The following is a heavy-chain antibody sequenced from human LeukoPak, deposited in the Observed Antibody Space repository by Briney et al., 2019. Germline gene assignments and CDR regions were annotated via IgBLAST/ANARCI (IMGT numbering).Heavy chain of an antibody. D-gene: IGHD2-15*01. CDR1: GGSISSYY. J-gene: IGHJ4*02. Sequence: SETLSLTCTVSGGSISSYYWSWIRQPPGKGLEWIGYIYYSGSTNYNPSLKSRVTISVDTSKNQFSLKLSSVTAADTAVYYCARSKDRVDYWGQGTLVTVSS. CDR2: IYYSGST. V-gene: IGHV4-59*08. CDR3: ARSKDRVDY.